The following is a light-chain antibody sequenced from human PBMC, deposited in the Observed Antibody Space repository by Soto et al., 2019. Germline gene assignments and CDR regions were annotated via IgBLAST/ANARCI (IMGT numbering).Light chain of an antibody. Sequence: QSVLTQPASVSGTPGKSIIISCTGTSSDVGGYNYVSWYQQHPGKAPKLCIYDVSNRPSGVSNRFSGSKSGNTASLTISGLQAEDEADYYCNSYTSSNTYVFGTGTKLTVL. CDR3: NSYTSSNTYV. V-gene: IGLV2-14*03. CDR2: DVS. CDR1: SSDVGGYNY. J-gene: IGLJ1*01.